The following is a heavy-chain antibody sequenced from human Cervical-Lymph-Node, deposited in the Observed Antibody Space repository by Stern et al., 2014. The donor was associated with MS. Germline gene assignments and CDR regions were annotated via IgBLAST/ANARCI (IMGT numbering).Heavy chain of an antibody. CDR3: ARDSITYYYDSSAHDGLQH. CDR1: GFTFSSYS. CDR2: ISRSSSYI. D-gene: IGHD3-22*01. Sequence: EVHLVESGGGLVKPGGSLRLSCAASGFTFSSYSMNWVRQAPGKGLEWVSSISRSSSYIYNADSVKGRFTISRDNAKNSLYLQMNSLRAEDTAVYYCARDSITYYYDSSAHDGLQHWGRGTLVTVSS. V-gene: IGHV3-21*01. J-gene: IGHJ1*01.